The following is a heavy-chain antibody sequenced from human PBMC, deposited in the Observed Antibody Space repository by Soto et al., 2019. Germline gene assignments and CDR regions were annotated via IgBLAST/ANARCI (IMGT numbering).Heavy chain of an antibody. CDR3: ARADYYDSSGFYYDY. V-gene: IGHV1-46*01. J-gene: IGHJ4*02. CDR2: INPRGGST. Sequence: QVQLVQSGAEVKKPGASVKVSCKASGYIFTNHYIHWVRQAPGQGLEWMGIINPRGGSTNYLQKFQCRVTMTRDTSTSTVYMELSSLRSEDTAVYFCARADYYDSSGFYYDYWGQGTLVTVSS. CDR1: GYIFTNHY. D-gene: IGHD3-22*01.